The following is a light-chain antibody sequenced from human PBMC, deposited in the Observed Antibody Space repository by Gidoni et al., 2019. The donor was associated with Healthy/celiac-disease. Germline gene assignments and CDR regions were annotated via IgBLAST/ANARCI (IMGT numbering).Light chain of an antibody. CDR3: QQYNNWPLT. CDR2: GAS. CDR1: QSVSSN. V-gene: IGKV3-15*01. Sequence: EIVMTQSPATLSVSPGERATLYCRASQSVSSNLAWYQQKPGQAPRLLIYGASTRATGIPARFSGSWSGTEFTLTISSLQSEDFAVYYCQQYNNWPLTFGQXTKLEIK. J-gene: IGKJ2*01.